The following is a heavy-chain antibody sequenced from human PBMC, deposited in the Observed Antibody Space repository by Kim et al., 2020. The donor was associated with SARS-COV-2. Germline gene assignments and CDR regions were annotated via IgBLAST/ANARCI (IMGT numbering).Heavy chain of an antibody. V-gene: IGHV4-4*07. CDR3: ASPLGY. CDR2: YTSGRT. J-gene: IGHJ4*02. Sequence: YTSGRTNYNPSLKSRVTMSVDTSKNQISLKLTSVTAADTAVYYCASPLGYWGQGTLVTVSS.